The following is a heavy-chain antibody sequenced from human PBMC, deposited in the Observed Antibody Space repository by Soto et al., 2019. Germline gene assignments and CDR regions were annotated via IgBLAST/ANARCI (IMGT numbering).Heavy chain of an antibody. CDR3: ARDPFGYVTSFDY. V-gene: IGHV4-61*01. Sequence: QVQLQESGPGLVKPSETLSLTCTVSGGSVSSGSYYWSWIRQPPGKGLEWIGYIYYSGSTNYNPSLKSRVTISVDTSKNQFSLKLSSVTAADTAVYYCARDPFGYVTSFDYWGQGTLVTVSS. CDR2: IYYSGST. CDR1: GGSVSSGSYY. J-gene: IGHJ4*02. D-gene: IGHD2-2*01.